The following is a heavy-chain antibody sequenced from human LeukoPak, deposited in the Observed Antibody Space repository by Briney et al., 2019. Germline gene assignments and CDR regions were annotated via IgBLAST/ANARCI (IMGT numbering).Heavy chain of an antibody. CDR3: ARIHSGMSMDV. CDR2: IYSGGST. V-gene: IGHV3-53*01. CDR1: GFTVSSNY. D-gene: IGHD3-10*01. Sequence: GGSLRLSCAASGFTVSSNYMSWVRQAPEKGLEWVSVIYSGGSTYYADSVKGRFTISRDNSKNTLYLQMNSLRAEDTAVYYCARIHSGMSMDVWGQGTTVTVSS. J-gene: IGHJ6*02.